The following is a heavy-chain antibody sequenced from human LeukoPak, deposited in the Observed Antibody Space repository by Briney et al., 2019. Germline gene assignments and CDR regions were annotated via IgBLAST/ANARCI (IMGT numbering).Heavy chain of an antibody. J-gene: IGHJ1*01. CDR1: GGTFSSYA. D-gene: IGHD2-2*01. V-gene: IGHV1-18*01. CDR2: ISAYNGNT. Sequence: GASVKVSCKASGGTFSSYAISWVRQAPGQGLEWMGWISAYNGNTNYAQKLQGRVTMTTDTSTSTAYMELRSLRSDDTAVYYCARGGDIVVVPAAMNPVFIDFQHWGQGTLVTVSS. CDR3: ARGGDIVVVPAAMNPVFIDFQH.